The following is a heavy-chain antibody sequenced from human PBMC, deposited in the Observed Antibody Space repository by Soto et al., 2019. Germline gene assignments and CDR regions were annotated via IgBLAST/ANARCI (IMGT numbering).Heavy chain of an antibody. D-gene: IGHD3-22*01. CDR3: ARSTPLEYYYDSSGYIDY. CDR1: GGSISSGDYY. Sequence: PSETLSLTCTVSGGSISSGDYYWSWIRQPPGKGLEWIGYIYYSGSTYYNPSLKSRVTISVDTSKNQFSLKLSSVTAADTAVYYCARSTPLEYYYDSSGYIDYWGQGTLVTVSS. V-gene: IGHV4-30-4*01. J-gene: IGHJ4*02. CDR2: IYYSGST.